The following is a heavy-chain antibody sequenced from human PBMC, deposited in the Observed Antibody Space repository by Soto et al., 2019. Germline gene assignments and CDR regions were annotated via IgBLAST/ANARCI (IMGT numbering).Heavy chain of an antibody. Sequence: SLRLSCAASGFTFSSYGMHWVRQAPGKGLEWVAVISYDGSNKYYADSVKGRFTISRDNSKNTLYLQMNSLRAEDTAVYYCAKEISAVAATSFDYWGQGTLVTVSS. V-gene: IGHV3-30*18. J-gene: IGHJ4*02. D-gene: IGHD2-15*01. CDR3: AKEISAVAATSFDY. CDR1: GFTFSSYG. CDR2: ISYDGSNK.